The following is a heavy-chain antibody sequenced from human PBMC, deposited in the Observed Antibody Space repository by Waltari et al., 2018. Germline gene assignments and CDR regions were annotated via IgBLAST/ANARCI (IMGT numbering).Heavy chain of an antibody. CDR2: IYYSGST. V-gene: IGHV4-59*01. CDR1: GGSISSYY. Sequence: QVQLQESGPGLVKPSETLSLTCTVSGGSISSYYWSWIRQPPGKGLEWIGYIYYSGSTNSNPSLKSRVTISVDTSKNQFSLKLSSVTAADTAVYYCARANYDFWSGQHLFDPWGQGTLVTVSS. J-gene: IGHJ5*02. CDR3: ARANYDFWSGQHLFDP. D-gene: IGHD3-3*01.